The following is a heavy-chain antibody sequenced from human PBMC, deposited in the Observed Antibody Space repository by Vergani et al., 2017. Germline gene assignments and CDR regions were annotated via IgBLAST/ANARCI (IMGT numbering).Heavy chain of an antibody. V-gene: IGHV1-46*01. CDR2: INPSGGST. Sequence: QVQLVQSGAEVKKPGASVKVSCKASGYTFTSYYMHWVRQAPGQGLEWMGIINPSGGSTSYAQKFQGRVTMTRDTSTSTVYMELSSLRSEYTAVHYCARVGSSGWYFDWFDPWGQGTLVTVSS. CDR3: ARVGSSGWYFDWFDP. CDR1: GYTFTSYY. J-gene: IGHJ5*02. D-gene: IGHD6-19*01.